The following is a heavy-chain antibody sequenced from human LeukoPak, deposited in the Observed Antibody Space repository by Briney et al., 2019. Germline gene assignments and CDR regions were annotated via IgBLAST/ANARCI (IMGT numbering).Heavy chain of an antibody. CDR2: IDPSDSST. V-gene: IGHV5-10-1*01. CDR3: ARRDLSAYYGLDC. J-gene: IGHJ4*02. Sequence: GESLQISWKGPGYGFTTYWIRWVRQMPGKGLEWMGRIDPSDSSTNYSPSFEGHVTISADKSIRTAYLQRSSLKASDTAIYYCARRDLSAYYGLDCWGQGTLVTVSS. D-gene: IGHD3-9*01. CDR1: GYGFTTYW.